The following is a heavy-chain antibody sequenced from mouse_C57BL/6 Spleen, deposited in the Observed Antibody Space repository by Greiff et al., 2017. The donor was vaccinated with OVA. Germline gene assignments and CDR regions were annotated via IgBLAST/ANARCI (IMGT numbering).Heavy chain of an antibody. Sequence: QVQLQQPGAELVKPGASVKLSCKASGYTFTSYWMQWVKQRPGQGLEWIGEIDPSDSYTNYNQKFKGKATLTVDTSSSTAYMQLSSLTSEDSAVYYCARRGFWDYFDYWGQGTTLTVSS. CDR1: GYTFTSYW. J-gene: IGHJ2*01. CDR2: IDPSDSYT. CDR3: ARRGFWDYFDY. V-gene: IGHV1-50*01. D-gene: IGHD3-1*01.